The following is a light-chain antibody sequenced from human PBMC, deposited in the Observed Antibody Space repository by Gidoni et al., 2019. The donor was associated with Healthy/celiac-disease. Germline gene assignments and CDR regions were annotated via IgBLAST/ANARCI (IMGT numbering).Light chain of an antibody. J-gene: IGLJ2*01. CDR3: QVWDSSSDHPA. CDR2: YDS. V-gene: IGLV3-21*04. CDR1: NIGSKS. Sequence: SYVLTHPTSVSVAPGTTARITCGGNNIGSKSVHWYQQKPGQAPVLVIYYDSDRPSGIPERFSGSNSGNTATLTISRVEAGDEADYYCQVWDSSSDHPAFGGGTKLTVL.